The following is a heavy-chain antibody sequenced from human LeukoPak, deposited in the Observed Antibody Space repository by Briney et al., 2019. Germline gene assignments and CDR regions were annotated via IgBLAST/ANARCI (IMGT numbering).Heavy chain of an antibody. D-gene: IGHD1-14*01. CDR3: ARGVEPLAANTLAY. J-gene: IGHJ4*02. CDR1: GFNFRSYA. V-gene: IGHV3-53*01. CDR2: LYSDGNT. Sequence: GGSLRLSCAASGFNFRSYAMSWVRQAPGKGLEWVSVLYSDGNTKYADSVQGRFTISRDNSKNTLYLEMNSLSPDDTAVYYCARGVEPLAANTLAYWGQGTLVTVSS.